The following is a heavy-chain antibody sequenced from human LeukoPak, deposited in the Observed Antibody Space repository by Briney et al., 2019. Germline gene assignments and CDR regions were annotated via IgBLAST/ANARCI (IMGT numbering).Heavy chain of an antibody. J-gene: IGHJ4*02. Sequence: SETLCLTRSVSGGSMSSYHWSSIRQPPGKGLEWVGYIYYSGSAKYTPSLKSRVSISVDTTKNQFSLKVGSVTAADPAVYYCARRGSGWYNFDSWGQGTLVTVSS. CDR3: ARRGSGWYNFDS. D-gene: IGHD6-19*01. V-gene: IGHV4-59*08. CDR1: GGSMSSYH. CDR2: IYYSGSA.